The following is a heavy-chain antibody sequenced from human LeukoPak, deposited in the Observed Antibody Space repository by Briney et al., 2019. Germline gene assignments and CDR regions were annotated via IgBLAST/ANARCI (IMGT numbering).Heavy chain of an antibody. CDR2: IWYDGSNK. J-gene: IGHJ3*02. D-gene: IGHD3-10*01. CDR1: GFTFSSYW. Sequence: PGGSLRLSCAASGFTFSSYWMNWVRQAPGKRLEWVAVIWYDGSNKYYADSVRGRFTVSRDNSKNTLDPQMSSLRAEDTAVYYCAREQYGSDDALDIWGQGTLVTVSS. CDR3: AREQYGSDDALDI. V-gene: IGHV3-33*08.